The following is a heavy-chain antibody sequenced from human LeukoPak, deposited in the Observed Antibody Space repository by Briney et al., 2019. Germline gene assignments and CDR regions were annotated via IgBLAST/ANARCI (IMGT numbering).Heavy chain of an antibody. V-gene: IGHV3-21*01. CDR2: IGTSTSYI. D-gene: IGHD2-15*01. CDR3: ARAGSFSSSYGISWDY. CDR1: GFTFSTYI. Sequence: GGSLRLSCAASGFTFSTYIMNWVRQTPGKGLEWVSSIGTSTSYIYYADSVEGRFTISRDNAKNSLFLQMNSLRAEDTAVYYCARAGSFSSSYGISWDYWGQGALVAVSS. J-gene: IGHJ4*02.